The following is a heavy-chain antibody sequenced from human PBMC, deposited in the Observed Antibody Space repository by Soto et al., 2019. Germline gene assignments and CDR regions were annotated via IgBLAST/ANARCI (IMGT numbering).Heavy chain of an antibody. CDR2: ISYDGSNR. Sequence: GGSLRLSCAASGFTFSSYGMHWVRQAPGKGLEWVAVISYDGSNRYYADSVKGRFTISRDNSKNTLYLQMNSLRAEDTAVYYCAKSPPYSSSWYYYGMDVWGQGTTVTVSS. CDR1: GFTFSSYG. J-gene: IGHJ6*02. CDR3: AKSPPYSSSWYYYGMDV. V-gene: IGHV3-30*18. D-gene: IGHD6-13*01.